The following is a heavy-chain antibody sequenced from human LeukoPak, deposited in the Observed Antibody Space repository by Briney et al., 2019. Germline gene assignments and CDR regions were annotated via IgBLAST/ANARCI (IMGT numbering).Heavy chain of an antibody. CDR2: MYYSGST. CDR3: ARPYYYDSRIDP. D-gene: IGHD3-22*01. Sequence: SETLSLTCTVSGGSISSGDYYWSWIRQPPGKGLEWSAYMYYSGSTYYNPSLKSRVTMSADTSKNQLSLKLSSVTAADTAVYYCARPYYYDSRIDPWGQGILVTVSS. J-gene: IGHJ5*02. V-gene: IGHV4-30-4*01. CDR1: GGSISSGDYY.